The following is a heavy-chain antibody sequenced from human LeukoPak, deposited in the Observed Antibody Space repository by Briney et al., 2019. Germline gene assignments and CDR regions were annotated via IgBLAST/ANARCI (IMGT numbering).Heavy chain of an antibody. CDR3: TKALDL. Sequence: PGGSLRLSCAASGFTFSESWMDWIRQAPGKGLEWVANINQDGTVTYYVDSAKGRFTISRDNAKNSLYLQLDSLRVEDTAMYYCTKALDLSGQGSLVTVSS. V-gene: IGHV3-7*01. CDR2: INQDGTVT. J-gene: IGHJ5*02. CDR1: GFTFSESW.